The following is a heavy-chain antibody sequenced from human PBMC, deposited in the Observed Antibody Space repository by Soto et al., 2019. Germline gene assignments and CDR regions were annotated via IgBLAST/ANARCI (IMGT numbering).Heavy chain of an antibody. CDR2: ISGSGDST. D-gene: IGHD3-22*01. V-gene: IGHV3-23*01. Sequence: GGALRLSWAASGSTFSNYAMSWGRQAPGKGLEWVSGISGSGDSTYYAESVKGRFTISRDNSKNTVYLQMNSLGAEDTAVYYCASRNYYDTRGYFYLYYFDFWGQGALVTVSS. CDR1: GSTFSNYA. CDR3: ASRNYYDTRGYFYLYYFDF. J-gene: IGHJ4*02.